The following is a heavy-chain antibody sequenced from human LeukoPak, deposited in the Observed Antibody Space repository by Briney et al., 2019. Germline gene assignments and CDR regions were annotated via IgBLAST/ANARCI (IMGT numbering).Heavy chain of an antibody. V-gene: IGHV3-7*01. CDR2: IKQDGSEK. Sequence: GGSLRLSCAASGFTFSSYWMSWVRQAPGKGLEWVANIKQDGSEKYYVDSVKGRFTISRDNAKNSLYLQMNSLRAEDTAVYYCARSPLYYDILTGYYSEGYYYYMDVWGKGTTVTISS. J-gene: IGHJ6*03. CDR1: GFTFSSYW. D-gene: IGHD3-9*01. CDR3: ARSPLYYDILTGYYSEGYYYYMDV.